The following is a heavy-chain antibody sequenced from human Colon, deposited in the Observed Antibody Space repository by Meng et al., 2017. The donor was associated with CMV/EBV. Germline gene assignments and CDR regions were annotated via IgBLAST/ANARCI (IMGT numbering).Heavy chain of an antibody. CDR3: ARDGVVVLGATRD. V-gene: IGHV3-15*01. Sequence: GESLKISCAASGITFTYAWMNWVRQAPGRGLEWVGRIKSKSDGGTADYGAPVKGRFTISRDNAKNSLYLQMNSLRAEDTAIYYCARDGVVVLGATRDWGQGTLVTVSS. J-gene: IGHJ4*02. CDR2: IKSKSDGGTA. CDR1: GITFTYAW. D-gene: IGHD2-15*01.